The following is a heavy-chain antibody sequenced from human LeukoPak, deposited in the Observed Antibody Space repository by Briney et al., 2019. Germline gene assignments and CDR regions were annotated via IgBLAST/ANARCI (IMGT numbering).Heavy chain of an antibody. V-gene: IGHV4-4*07. J-gene: IGHJ6*03. CDR1: GGSISSYY. CDR3: ARDLSSWSLFSQYYYYYMDV. Sequence: PSETLSLTCTVSGGSISSYYWSWIRQPAGKGLEWIGRIYTSGSTNYNPSLKSRVTMSVDTSKNQLSLKLSSVTAADTAVYYCARDLSSWSLFSQYYYYYMDVWGKGTTVTVSS. CDR2: IYTSGST. D-gene: IGHD6-13*01.